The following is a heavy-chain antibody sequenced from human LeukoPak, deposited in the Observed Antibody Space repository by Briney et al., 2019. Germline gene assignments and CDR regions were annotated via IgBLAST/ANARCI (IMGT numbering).Heavy chain of an antibody. CDR2: ISSSSSYI. D-gene: IGHD6-13*01. CDR3: ARERSAAGTPFEDY. CDR1: GFTFSSYS. J-gene: IGHJ4*02. V-gene: IGHV3-21*01. Sequence: GGSLRLSCAASGFTFSSYSMNWVCQAPGKGLEWVSSISSSSSYIYYADSVKGRFTISRDNAKNSPYLQMNSLRAEDTAVYYCARERSAAGTPFEDYWGQGTLVTVSS.